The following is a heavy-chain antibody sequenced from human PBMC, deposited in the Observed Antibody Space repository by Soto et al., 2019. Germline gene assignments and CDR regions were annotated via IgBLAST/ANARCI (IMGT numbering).Heavy chain of an antibody. V-gene: IGHV1-18*01. Sequence: QVQLVQSGAEVKKPWASVKVSCKASGYSFTTYGIAWVRQAPGQGLEWMGWISTYNGDTDYAQNLQGRVIMTTDTSTTTAYMELRSLRSDDTAVYYCAREGSRSYYYYGMDGWGQGTTVSVSS. CDR1: GYSFTTYG. J-gene: IGHJ6*02. D-gene: IGHD2-15*01. CDR3: AREGSRSYYYYGMDG. CDR2: ISTYNGDT.